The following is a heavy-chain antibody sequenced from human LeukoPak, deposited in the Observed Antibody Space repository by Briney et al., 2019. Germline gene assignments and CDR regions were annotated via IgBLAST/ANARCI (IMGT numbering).Heavy chain of an antibody. J-gene: IGHJ4*02. CDR2: IIPILGIA. D-gene: IGHD2-15*01. CDR3: ARNAPGYCSGGSFYSGYYFDY. CDR1: GGTFSSYT. V-gene: IGHV1-69*02. Sequence: VASVKVSCKASGGTFSSYTISWVRQAPGQGLEWMGRIIPILGIANYAQKFQGRVTITADKSTSTAYMELSSLRSEDTAVYYCARNAPGYCSGGSFYSGYYFDYWGQGTLVTVSS.